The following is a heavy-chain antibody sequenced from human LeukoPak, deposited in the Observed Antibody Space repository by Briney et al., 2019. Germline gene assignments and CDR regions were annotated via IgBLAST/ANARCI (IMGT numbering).Heavy chain of an antibody. CDR2: INTDGTNT. CDR3: ARDQTQTGPTTVDY. J-gene: IGHJ4*02. Sequence: GGSLRLSCVASGFTFSNSWMHWARQTPGKGLLWVSRINTDGTNTKYADSVKGRFTISRDNAKNTLYLQMNTLRAEDTAVYYCARDQTQTGPTTVDYWGQGTLVTVSS. CDR1: GFTFSNSW. D-gene: IGHD1-14*01. V-gene: IGHV3-74*03.